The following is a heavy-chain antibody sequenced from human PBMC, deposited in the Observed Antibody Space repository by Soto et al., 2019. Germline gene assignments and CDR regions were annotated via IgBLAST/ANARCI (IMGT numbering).Heavy chain of an antibody. Sequence: GGSLRLSCAASGFTFDDYTMHWVRQAPGKGLEWVSLISWDGGSTYYADSVKGRFTISRDNSKNSLYLQMNSLRTEDTALYYCAKDHGPEGWFDPWGQGTLVTVSS. CDR1: GFTFDDYT. CDR3: AKDHGPEGWFDP. CDR2: ISWDGGST. J-gene: IGHJ5*02. V-gene: IGHV3-43*01.